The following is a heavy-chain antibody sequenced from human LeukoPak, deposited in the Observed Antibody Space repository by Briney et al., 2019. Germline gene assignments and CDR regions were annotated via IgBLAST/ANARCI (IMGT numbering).Heavy chain of an antibody. CDR3: ASSGSYRFDY. CDR2: ISSSSGSV. CDR1: GFTFSNYN. J-gene: IGHJ4*02. V-gene: IGHV3-48*02. D-gene: IGHD1-26*01. Sequence: PGGSLKLSCAASGFTFSNYNMNWVRQAPGKGLEWVSYISSSSGSVYYADSVTGRFSISRDNAKNSLFLQLNSLRDEDTAVYFCASSGSYRFDYWGQGTLVTVSS.